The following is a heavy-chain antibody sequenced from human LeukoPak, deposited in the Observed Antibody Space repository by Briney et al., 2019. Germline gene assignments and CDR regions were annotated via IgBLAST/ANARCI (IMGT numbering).Heavy chain of an antibody. V-gene: IGHV4-4*07. CDR3: ASGGVAGRWPLDY. CDR1: GGSTSSYY. Sequence: TSETLSLTCTVSGGSTSSYYCSWIRQPAGKGLEWIGRIQISGSTNYNPSLKSRVTMSVDTSKNQFSLNLSSVTAADTAVYYCASGGVAGRWPLDYWGQGTLVTVSS. D-gene: IGHD6-19*01. CDR2: IQISGST. J-gene: IGHJ4*02.